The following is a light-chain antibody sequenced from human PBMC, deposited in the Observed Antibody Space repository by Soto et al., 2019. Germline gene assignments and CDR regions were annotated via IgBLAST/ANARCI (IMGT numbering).Light chain of an antibody. CDR2: DAS. Sequence: DIQMTQSPSTLSASVGDRVTITCRASQNLDTWLAWYQQKPGKAPKVLIYDASNLESGVPSRFSGSGSGTEVTLTISSLQPDDSATYYCQQDNSWQLSFGGGTKVEIK. CDR3: QQDNSWQLS. V-gene: IGKV1-5*01. J-gene: IGKJ4*01. CDR1: QNLDTW.